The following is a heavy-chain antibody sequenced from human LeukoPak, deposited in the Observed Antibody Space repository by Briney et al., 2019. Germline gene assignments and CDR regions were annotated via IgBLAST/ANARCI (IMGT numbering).Heavy chain of an antibody. J-gene: IGHJ4*02. Sequence: PGGSLRLSCAASGFTFSGSAMHWVRQASGKGLEWVGRIRSKANSYATAYAASVKGRFTISRDNSKNTLYLQMNSLRAEDTAVYYCARDVDGDFTSYFDYWGQGTLVTVSS. CDR1: GFTFSGSA. D-gene: IGHD4-17*01. CDR2: IRSKANSYAT. CDR3: ARDVDGDFTSYFDY. V-gene: IGHV3-73*01.